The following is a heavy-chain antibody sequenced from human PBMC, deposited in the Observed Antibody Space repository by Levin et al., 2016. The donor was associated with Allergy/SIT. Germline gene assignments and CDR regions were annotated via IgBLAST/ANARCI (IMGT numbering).Heavy chain of an antibody. CDR2: ISSSSSYT. J-gene: IGHJ4*02. CDR3: ARGGIAAADPFDY. V-gene: IGHV3-11*06. Sequence: RQAPGKGLEWVSYISSSSSYTNYADSVKGRFTISRDNAKNSLYLQMNSLRAEDTAVYYCARGGIAAADPFDYWGQGTLVTVSS. D-gene: IGHD6-13*01.